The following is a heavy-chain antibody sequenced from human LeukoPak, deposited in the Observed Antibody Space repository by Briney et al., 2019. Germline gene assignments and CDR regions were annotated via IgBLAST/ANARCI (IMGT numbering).Heavy chain of an antibody. CDR3: AKEAGYSGYDLPFDY. J-gene: IGHJ4*02. V-gene: IGHV3-43D*03. CDR2: ISWDGGST. CDR1: GFTFDDYA. Sequence: GGSLRLSCAASGFTFDDYAMHWVRQAPGKGLEWVSLISWDGGSTYYADSVKGRFTISRDNSKNSLYLQMNSLRAEDTALYYCAKEAGYSGYDLPFDYWGQGTLVTVSS. D-gene: IGHD5-12*01.